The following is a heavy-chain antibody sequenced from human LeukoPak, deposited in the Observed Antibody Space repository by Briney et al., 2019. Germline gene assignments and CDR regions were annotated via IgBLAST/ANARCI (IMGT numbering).Heavy chain of an antibody. J-gene: IGHJ4*02. D-gene: IGHD5-18*01. CDR1: GFTFSSYS. CDR3: ARAGKEDGYSYPWLVLDY. CDR2: ISSSSSYI. Sequence: GGSLRLSCAASGFTFSSYSMNWVRQAPGKGLEWVSSISSSSSYIYYADSVKGRFTISRDNAKNSLYLQMNSLRAEDTAVYYCARAGKEDGYSYPWLVLDYWGQGTLVTVSS. V-gene: IGHV3-21*01.